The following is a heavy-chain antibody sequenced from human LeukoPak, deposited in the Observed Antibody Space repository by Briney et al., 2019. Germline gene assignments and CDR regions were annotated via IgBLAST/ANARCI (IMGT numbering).Heavy chain of an antibody. V-gene: IGHV1-69*06. CDR2: IIPIFGTA. D-gene: IGHD5-12*01. CDR3: ARAGYSGYDYVTSTSYFDY. CDR1: GYTFTSYG. Sequence: SVKVSCKASGYTFTSYGISWVRQAPGQGLEWMGGIIPIFGTANYAQKFQGRVTITADKSTSTAYMELSSLRSEDTAVYYCARAGYSGYDYVTSTSYFDYWGQGTLVTVSS. J-gene: IGHJ4*02.